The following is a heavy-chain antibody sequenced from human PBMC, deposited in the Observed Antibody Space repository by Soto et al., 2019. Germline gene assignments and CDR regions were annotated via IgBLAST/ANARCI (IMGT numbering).Heavy chain of an antibody. J-gene: IGHJ4*02. CDR2: INQSGST. CDR1: SESFSKYY. D-gene: IGHD3-10*01. CDR3: ERGYYYASGSSFPY. V-gene: IGHV4-34*01. Sequence: SETLSLTCAVYSESFSKYYWNWIRQSPGKGLEWIGEINQSGSTNYNPSLKSRVTISIDTSKNQFSLKLNSVTAADTAMYYCERGYYYASGSSFPYWGQGTLVTVSS.